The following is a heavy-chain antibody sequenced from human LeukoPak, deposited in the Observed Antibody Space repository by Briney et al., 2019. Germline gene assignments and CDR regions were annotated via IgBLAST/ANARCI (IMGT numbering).Heavy chain of an antibody. J-gene: IGHJ4*02. D-gene: IGHD2-2*01. CDR3: ASQYCSSTSCASFDY. V-gene: IGHV3-30*03. CDR2: ISYDGSNK. CDR1: GFTFSSYG. Sequence: PGRSLRLSCAASGFTFSSYGMHWVRQAPGKGLEWVAVISYDGSNKYYADSVKGRFTISRDNSKNTLYLQMNSLRAEDTAVYYCASQYCSSTSCASFDYWGQGTLVTVSS.